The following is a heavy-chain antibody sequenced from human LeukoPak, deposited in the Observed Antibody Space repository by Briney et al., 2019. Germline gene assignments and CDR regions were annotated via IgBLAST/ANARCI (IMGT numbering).Heavy chain of an antibody. V-gene: IGHV4-59*08. D-gene: IGHD6-19*01. J-gene: IGHJ4*02. Sequence: SETLSLTCTVSGGSISSYYWSWIRQPPGKGLEWIGYIYYSGSTNYNPSLKSRVTISVDTSKNQFSLKLSSVTAADTAVYYCARRPVLGQWLEYFDYWGQGTLVTVSS. CDR3: ARRPVLGQWLEYFDY. CDR1: GGSISSYY. CDR2: IYYSGST.